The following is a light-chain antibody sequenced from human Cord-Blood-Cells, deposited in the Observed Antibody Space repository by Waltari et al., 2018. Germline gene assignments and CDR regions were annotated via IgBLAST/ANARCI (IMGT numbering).Light chain of an antibody. Sequence: QSALTQPASVSGSPGQSITISCTGTSSDVGSYNLVPWYQQNPGKAPKLRIDEGSKRPSGVSNRFSGSKSGNTASLTISGLQAEDEADYYCCSYAGSSTYVFGTGTKVTVL. J-gene: IGLJ1*01. CDR3: CSYAGSSTYV. CDR1: SSDVGSYNL. CDR2: EGS. V-gene: IGLV2-23*01.